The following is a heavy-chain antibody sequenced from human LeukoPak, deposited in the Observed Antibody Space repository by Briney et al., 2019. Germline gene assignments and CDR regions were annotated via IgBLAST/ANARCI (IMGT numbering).Heavy chain of an antibody. D-gene: IGHD3-3*01. V-gene: IGHV3-48*04. J-gene: IGHJ4*02. CDR3: ARRQVLRFLEWLL. Sequence: GGSLRLSCAASGFTFSSYSMNWVRQAPGKGLEWVSYISSSSSTIYYADSVKGRFTISRDNAKNSLYLQMNSLRAEDTAVYYCARRQVLRFLEWLLWGQGTLVTVSS. CDR1: GFTFSSYS. CDR2: ISSSSSTI.